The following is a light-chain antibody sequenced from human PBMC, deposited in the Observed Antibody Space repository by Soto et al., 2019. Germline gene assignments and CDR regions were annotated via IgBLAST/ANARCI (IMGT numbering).Light chain of an antibody. CDR2: AAS. CDR3: QQSYIAPWT. V-gene: IGKV1-39*01. Sequence: DIQMTQSPSSLSASVGDRVSITCRASQSISTYLNWYQRKPGKVPRLLIYAASSLQSGVPSRFSGSGSGTDFTLTISSLQPEDFATYYCQQSYIAPWTFGQGTKVDIK. CDR1: QSISTY. J-gene: IGKJ1*01.